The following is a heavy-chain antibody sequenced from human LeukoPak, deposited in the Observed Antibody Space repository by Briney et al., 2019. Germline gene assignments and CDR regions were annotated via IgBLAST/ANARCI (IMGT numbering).Heavy chain of an antibody. V-gene: IGHV3-7*01. J-gene: IGHJ4*02. D-gene: IGHD3-10*01. Sequence: GGTLRLSCAASGFTFSSYGMSWVRQAPGKGLEWVANIKQDGTEKYYVDSVKGRFTISRDNAKNSLYLQMNSLRVEDTAVYYCAKVAKYYYGSETYYFFEHWGQGTPVTASS. CDR2: IKQDGTEK. CDR1: GFTFSSYG. CDR3: AKVAKYYYGSETYYFFEH.